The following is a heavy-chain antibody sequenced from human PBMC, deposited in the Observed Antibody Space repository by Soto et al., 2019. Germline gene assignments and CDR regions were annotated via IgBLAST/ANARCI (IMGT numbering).Heavy chain of an antibody. D-gene: IGHD3-3*01. CDR1: GFSFGSYA. Sequence: GGSPRLSCAASGFSFGSYAMSWFRQAPGKGLEWVSAISGSGGSTYYADSVKGRFTISRDNSKNTLYLQMNSLRAEDTAVYYCAKARAQYYDFWSGYPVDYWGQGT. J-gene: IGHJ4*02. V-gene: IGHV3-23*01. CDR2: ISGSGGST. CDR3: AKARAQYYDFWSGYPVDY.